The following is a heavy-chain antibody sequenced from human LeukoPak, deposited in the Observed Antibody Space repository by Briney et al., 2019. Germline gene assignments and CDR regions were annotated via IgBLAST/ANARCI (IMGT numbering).Heavy chain of an antibody. V-gene: IGHV1-2*02. J-gene: IGHJ4*02. CDR1: GYTFTGYY. D-gene: IGHD6-19*01. CDR2: INPNSGGT. Sequence: GASVKVSCEASGYTFTGYYMHWVRQAPGQGLEWMGWINPNSGGTNYAQKFQGRVTMTRDTSISTAYMELSRLRSDDTAVYYCARDPLGRVAVAGTSPYYFDYWGQGTLVTVSS. CDR3: ARDPLGRVAVAGTSPYYFDY.